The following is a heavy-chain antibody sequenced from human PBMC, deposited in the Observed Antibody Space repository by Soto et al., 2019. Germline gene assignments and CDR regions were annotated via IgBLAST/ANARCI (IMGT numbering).Heavy chain of an antibody. CDR2: IWYDGSNK. CDR3: ARDRDSSGAYYYYGMDV. V-gene: IGHV3-33*01. CDR1: GFTFSSYG. J-gene: IGHJ6*02. D-gene: IGHD3-22*01. Sequence: PGGSLRLSCAASGFTFSSYGMHWVRQAPGKGLEWVAVIWYDGSNKYYADSVKGRFTISRDNSKNTLYLQMNSLRAEDTAVYYCARDRDSSGAYYYYGMDVGGQGTTVTVSS.